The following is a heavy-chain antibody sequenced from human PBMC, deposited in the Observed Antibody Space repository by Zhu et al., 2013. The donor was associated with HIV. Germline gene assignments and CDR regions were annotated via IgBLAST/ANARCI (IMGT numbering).Heavy chain of an antibody. CDR1: GGTFSSYT. CDR3: ATYPTVTSRYYYYGMDV. CDR2: IIPILGIA. D-gene: IGHD4-17*01. V-gene: IGHV1-69*02. J-gene: IGHJ6*02. Sequence: QVQLVQSGAEVKKPGSSVKVSCKASGGTFSSYTISWVRQAPGQGLEWMGRIIPILGIANYAQKFQGRVTITADKSTSTAYMELSSLRSEDTAVYYCATYPTVTSRYYYYGMDVWGQGTTVTVSS.